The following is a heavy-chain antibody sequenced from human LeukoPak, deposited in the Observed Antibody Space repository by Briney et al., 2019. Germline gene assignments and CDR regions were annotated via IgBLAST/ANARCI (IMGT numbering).Heavy chain of an antibody. CDR2: ISTTGDHI. D-gene: IGHD1-1*01. Sequence: GGSLRLSCEASGFTFSSYAMTWVRQAPGRGLEWVSSISTTGDHIYYAASVKGRFTISRDNSKNTLYLQMNSLKVEDTALFYCARGASTTWTDYWGQGTLVIVSS. CDR1: GFTFSSYA. V-gene: IGHV3-23*01. CDR3: ARGASTTWTDY. J-gene: IGHJ4*02.